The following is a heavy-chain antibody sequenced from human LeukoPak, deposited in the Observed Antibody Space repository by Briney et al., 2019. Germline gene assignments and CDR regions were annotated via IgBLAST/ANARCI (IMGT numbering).Heavy chain of an antibody. D-gene: IGHD6-19*01. CDR2: ISSSSSVI. J-gene: IGHJ4*02. CDR3: AKFVMGKQWLVRESY. CDR1: GISFSDSY. V-gene: IGHV3-11*01. Sequence: GGSLRLSCAASGISFSDSYMTWIRQAPGKGLEWISHISSSSSVIYYRDSVKGRFTVSRDNTKNSLFLQMNSLRVDDTAVYYCAKFVMGKQWLVRESYWGQGTQVIVSS.